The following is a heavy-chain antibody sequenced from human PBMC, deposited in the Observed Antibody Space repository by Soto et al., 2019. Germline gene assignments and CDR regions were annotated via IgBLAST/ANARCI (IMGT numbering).Heavy chain of an antibody. CDR3: ARGANDYDSSGYLHYFDY. J-gene: IGHJ4*02. CDR2: IIPIFGTA. CDR1: GGTFSSYA. D-gene: IGHD3-22*01. V-gene: IGHV1-69*01. Sequence: QVQLVQSGAEVKKPGSSVKVSCKASGGTFSSYAISWVRQAPGQGLEWMGGIIPIFGTANYAQKFQGRVTITADESTSTAYMELSSLRSEDTAVYYCARGANDYDSSGYLHYFDYWGQGTLVTVSS.